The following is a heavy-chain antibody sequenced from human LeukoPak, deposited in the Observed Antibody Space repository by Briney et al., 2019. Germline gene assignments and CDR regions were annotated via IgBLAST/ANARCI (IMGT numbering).Heavy chain of an antibody. Sequence: GGSLRLSCAASGFTFSSYGMHRVRQAPGKGLEWVALISYDGSNKYYADSVKGRFTISRDNSKNTLYLQMNSLRAEDTAVYYCAKDLRSVPAANFDYWGQGTLVTVSS. V-gene: IGHV3-30*18. CDR2: ISYDGSNK. J-gene: IGHJ4*02. CDR3: AKDLRSVPAANFDY. CDR1: GFTFSSYG. D-gene: IGHD2-2*01.